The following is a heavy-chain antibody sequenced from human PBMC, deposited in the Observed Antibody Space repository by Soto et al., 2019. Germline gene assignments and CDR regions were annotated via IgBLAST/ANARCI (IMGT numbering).Heavy chain of an antibody. J-gene: IGHJ6*02. V-gene: IGHV4-4*07. CDR2: IYTSGTT. CDR3: AREGASGFGMDV. D-gene: IGHD1-26*01. CDR1: GGSIRSYY. Sequence: QVQLQESGPGLVKPSETLSLTCNVSGGSIRSYYWSWIRQPAGKALEWIGRIYTSGTTNYNPSLKSRATMLIDTSKNQFSLIRRSVPAADTAVYYWAREGASGFGMDVWGQGTTVTVSS.